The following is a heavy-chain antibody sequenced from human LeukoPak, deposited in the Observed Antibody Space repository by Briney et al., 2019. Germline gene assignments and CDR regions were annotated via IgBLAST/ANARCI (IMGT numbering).Heavy chain of an antibody. J-gene: IGHJ4*02. CDR2: ISSSSSYI. Sequence: GGSLRLSCAASGFTFSSYSMNWVRQAPGKGLEWVSSISSSSSYIYYADSVKGRFTISRDNAKNSLYLQMNSLRAEDTAVYYCARVLGGYSYGYLGYHFDYWGQGTLVTVSS. V-gene: IGHV3-21*01. D-gene: IGHD5-18*01. CDR1: GFTFSSYS. CDR3: ARVLGGYSYGYLGYHFDY.